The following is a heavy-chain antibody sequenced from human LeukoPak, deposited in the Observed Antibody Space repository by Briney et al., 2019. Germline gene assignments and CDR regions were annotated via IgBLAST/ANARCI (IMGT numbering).Heavy chain of an antibody. CDR2: ISYDGSNK. CDR1: GFTFSSYG. J-gene: IGHJ4*02. CDR3: AKGYCSGGSCYWKVLGLDY. Sequence: GGSLRLSCAASGFTFSSYGMHWVRQPPGKGLEWVAVISYDGSNKYYADSVKGRFTISRDNSKNTLYLQMNSLRAEDTAVYYCAKGYCSGGSCYWKVLGLDYWGQGTLVTVSS. D-gene: IGHD2-15*01. V-gene: IGHV3-30*18.